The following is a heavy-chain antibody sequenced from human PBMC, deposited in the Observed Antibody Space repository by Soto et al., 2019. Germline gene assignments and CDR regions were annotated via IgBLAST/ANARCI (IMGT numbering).Heavy chain of an antibody. Sequence: GVPAKVCCKAPGDGLSSYARRWLRQAHGQRLEWMGWINAGNGNTKYSQKFQGRVTITADESTSTAYMELSSLRSEDTAVYYCASPCGGDCYSGAPAFDIWGQGTMVTVSS. CDR2: INAGNGNT. D-gene: IGHD2-21*02. CDR1: GDGLSSYA. CDR3: ASPCGGDCYSGAPAFDI. V-gene: IGHV1-3*01. J-gene: IGHJ3*02.